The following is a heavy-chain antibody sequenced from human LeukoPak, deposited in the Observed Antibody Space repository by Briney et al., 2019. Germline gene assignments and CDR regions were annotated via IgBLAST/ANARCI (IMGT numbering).Heavy chain of an antibody. CDR1: GFTFSSYG. J-gene: IGHJ4*02. CDR2: IQYDGSNK. Sequence: GGSLRLSCAASGFTFSSYGIHWVRQAPGKGLEWVAFIQYDGSNKYYADSVKGRFTISRDNSKNTLYLQMNSLRAEDTAVYYCAKDMIHRGFGGDFDYWGQGTLVTVSS. V-gene: IGHV3-30*02. D-gene: IGHD3-10*01. CDR3: AKDMIHRGFGGDFDY.